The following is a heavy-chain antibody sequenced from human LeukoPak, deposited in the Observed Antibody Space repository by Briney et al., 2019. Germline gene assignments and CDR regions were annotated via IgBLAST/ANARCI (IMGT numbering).Heavy chain of an antibody. V-gene: IGHV4-38-2*02. D-gene: IGHD5-18*01. CDR3: AREASGYSYGYGDY. CDR1: GYSISSGYY. Sequence: SETLSLTCTVSGYSISSGYYWGWVRQPPGKGLEWIGRIYSSGSTDYNPSLKSRVTMSVDTSKNQISLRLSSVTAADTAVYYCAREASGYSYGYGDYWGQGTQVTVSS. J-gene: IGHJ4*02. CDR2: IYSSGST.